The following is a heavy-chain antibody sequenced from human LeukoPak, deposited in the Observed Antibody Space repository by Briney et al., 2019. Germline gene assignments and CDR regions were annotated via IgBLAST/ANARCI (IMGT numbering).Heavy chain of an antibody. V-gene: IGHV4-59*08. D-gene: IGHD3-3*01. CDR1: GGSISSYY. Sequence: SETLSLTCTVSGGSISSYYWSWIRQPPGKGLEWIGYIYYSGSTNYNPSLKSRVTISVDTSKNQFSLKLSSVTAADTAVYYCARGGIYDLLSGYLSYFDYWRQGTLVTVSS. CDR3: ARGGIYDLLSGYLSYFDY. J-gene: IGHJ4*02. CDR2: IYYSGST.